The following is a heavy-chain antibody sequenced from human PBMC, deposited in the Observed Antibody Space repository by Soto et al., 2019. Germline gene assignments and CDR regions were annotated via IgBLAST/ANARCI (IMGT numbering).Heavy chain of an antibody. V-gene: IGHV3-23*01. CDR2: VSNNGDNT. CDR3: SRSTVDRKRDYYYYYYMDV. CDR1: GFTFSDYA. J-gene: IGHJ6*03. D-gene: IGHD2-8*02. Sequence: PGGSLRLSCAASGFTFSDYAMSWVRQAPGKGLEWVSTVSNNGDNTYYADSVKGRFTVSRDNSKNTLYLQTNSLRAEDTAVFFCSRSTVDRKRDYYYYYYMDVWGKGTTVTVSS.